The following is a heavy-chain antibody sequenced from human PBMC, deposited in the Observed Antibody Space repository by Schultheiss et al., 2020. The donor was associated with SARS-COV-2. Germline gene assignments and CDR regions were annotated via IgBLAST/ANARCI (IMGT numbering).Heavy chain of an antibody. J-gene: IGHJ4*02. Sequence: GGSLRLSCAASGFTFSSYGLHWVRQAPGKGLEWVAIIWYDGSNKYYADSVKGRFTISRDNAKNSLYLQMNSLRAEDTAVYYCAREREGGIAAAGSFDYWGQGTLVTVSS. V-gene: IGHV3-33*01. CDR1: GFTFSSYG. CDR3: AREREGGIAAAGSFDY. CDR2: IWYDGSNK. D-gene: IGHD6-13*01.